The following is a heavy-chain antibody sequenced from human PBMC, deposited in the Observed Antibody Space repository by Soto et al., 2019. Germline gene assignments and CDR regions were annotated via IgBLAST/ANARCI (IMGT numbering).Heavy chain of an antibody. J-gene: IGHJ6*02. CDR3: ASSSALYSSSSVGLDYYYGMDV. Sequence: PSETLSLTCTVSGGSISSYYWSWIRQPPGKGLEWIGYIYYSGSTNYNPSLKSRVTITRDTSASTAYMELSSLRSEDTAVYYCASSSALYSSSSVGLDYYYGMDVWGQGTTVTVSS. CDR2: IYYSGST. D-gene: IGHD6-6*01. V-gene: IGHV4-59*01. CDR1: GGSISSYY.